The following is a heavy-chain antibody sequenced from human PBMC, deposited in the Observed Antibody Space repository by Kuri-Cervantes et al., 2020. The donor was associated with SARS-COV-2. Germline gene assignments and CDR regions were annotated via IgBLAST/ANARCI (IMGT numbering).Heavy chain of an antibody. V-gene: IGHV3-33*08. D-gene: IGHD3-10*01. CDR3: ARGFRVGAGEYFDL. Sequence: GGSLRLSCAASGFTFNSYGMHWVRQAAGKGLEWVAVKWYDGSNKYYADSGKGRFTISRDNSKNTLYLQMNSLRAEDTAVYYCARGFRVGAGEYFDLWGRGTLVTVSS. J-gene: IGHJ2*01. CDR1: GFTFNSYG. CDR2: KWYDGSNK.